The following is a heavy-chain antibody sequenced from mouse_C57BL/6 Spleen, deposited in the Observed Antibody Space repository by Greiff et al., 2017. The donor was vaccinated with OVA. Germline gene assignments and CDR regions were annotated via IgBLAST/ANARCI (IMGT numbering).Heavy chain of an antibody. CDR3: SRVYGYDEAWFAY. CDR2: IWSDGST. V-gene: IGHV2-6*03. Sequence: VKLQESGPGLVAPSQSLSITCTVSGFSLTSYGVHWVRQPPGKGLEWLVVIWSDGSTTYNSALKSRLSISKDNSNSQVFLKMNSLQTDDTAMYYFSRVYGYDEAWFAYWGQGTLVTVSA. CDR1: GFSLTSYG. D-gene: IGHD2-2*01. J-gene: IGHJ3*01.